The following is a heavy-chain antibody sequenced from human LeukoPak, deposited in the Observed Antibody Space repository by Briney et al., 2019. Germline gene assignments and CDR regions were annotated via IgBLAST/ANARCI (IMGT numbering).Heavy chain of an antibody. CDR1: GGSFSGYY. CDR3: ARESSRVTDSFDP. CDR2: INHSGST. V-gene: IGHV4-34*01. Sequence: SETLSLTCAVYGGSFSGYYWSWIRQPPGKGLEWIGEINHSGSTNYNSSLKSRVTISVDTSKNQFSLKLSSVTAADTAVYYCARESSRVTDSFDPWGQGTLVTVSS. D-gene: IGHD2-21*02. J-gene: IGHJ5*02.